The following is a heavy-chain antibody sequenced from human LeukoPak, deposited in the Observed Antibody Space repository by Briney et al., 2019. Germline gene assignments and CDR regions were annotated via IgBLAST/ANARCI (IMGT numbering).Heavy chain of an antibody. D-gene: IGHD1-14*01. CDR3: ARVGRTEYYYYMDV. J-gene: IGHJ6*03. CDR1: GGSISSSGYY. Sequence: SETLSLTCTVSGGSISSSGYYWGWIRQPPGKGLEWIGYIYYSGNTNYNPSLKSRVTISVDTSKNQFSLKLSSVTAADTAVYYCARVGRTEYYYYMDVWGKGTTVTISS. V-gene: IGHV4-61*08. CDR2: IYYSGNT.